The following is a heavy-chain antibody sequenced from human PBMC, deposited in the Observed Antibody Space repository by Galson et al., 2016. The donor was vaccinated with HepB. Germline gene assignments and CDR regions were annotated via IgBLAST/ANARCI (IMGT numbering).Heavy chain of an antibody. D-gene: IGHD7-27*01. Sequence: SLRLSCAASGFTFSSYGMHWVRQAPGKGLEWVAVIWFDGSNKFYADSLKGRFTISRDIAKNTLYLQMNSLRVGDTAVYYCSRDFTGERDSWGQGTLVTVSS. V-gene: IGHV3-33*03. CDR2: IWFDGSNK. CDR1: GFTFSSYG. J-gene: IGHJ5*01. CDR3: SRDFTGERDS.